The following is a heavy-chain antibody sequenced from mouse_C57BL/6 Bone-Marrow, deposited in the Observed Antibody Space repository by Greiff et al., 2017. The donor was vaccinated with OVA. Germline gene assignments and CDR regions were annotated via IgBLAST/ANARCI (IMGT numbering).Heavy chain of an antibody. V-gene: IGHV1-81*01. CDR1: GYTFTSYG. Sequence: QVQLKESGAELARPGASVKLSCKASGYTFTSYGISWVKQRTGQGLEWIGEIYPRSGNTYYNEKFKGKATLTADKSSSTAYMELRSLTSEDSAVYFCARVSNYYGSSFVFAYWGQGTLVTVSA. CDR3: ARVSNYYGSSFVFAY. J-gene: IGHJ3*01. D-gene: IGHD1-1*01. CDR2: IYPRSGNT.